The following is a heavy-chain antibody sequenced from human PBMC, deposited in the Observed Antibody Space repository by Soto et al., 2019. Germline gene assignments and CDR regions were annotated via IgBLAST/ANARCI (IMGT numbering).Heavy chain of an antibody. J-gene: IGHJ3*02. CDR1: GYTFTSYD. V-gene: IGHV1-8*01. D-gene: IGHD6-13*01. CDR2: MNPNSGNT. Sequence: QVQLVQSGAEVKKPGASVKVSCKASGYTFTSYDINWVRQATGQGLEWMGWMNPNSGNTGYAQKFQGRVTMTRNTSISTAYMELSGLRSEDTAVYYCARVGRWYSSSLIAFDIWGQGTMVTVSS. CDR3: ARVGRWYSSSLIAFDI.